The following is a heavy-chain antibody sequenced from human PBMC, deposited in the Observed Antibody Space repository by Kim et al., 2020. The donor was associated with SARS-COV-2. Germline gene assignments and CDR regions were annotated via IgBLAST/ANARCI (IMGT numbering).Heavy chain of an antibody. CDR2: IYPGDSDT. D-gene: IGHD5-12*01. V-gene: IGHV5-51*03. CDR1: GSSFTSYW. CDR3: ARRGYSGYDLYYYYYGMDV. J-gene: IGHJ6*02. Sequence: GESLKISCKGSGSSFTSYWIGWVRQMPGKGLEWMGIIYPGDSDTRYSPSFQGQVTISADKSISTAYLQWSSLKASDTAMYYCARRGYSGYDLYYYYYGMDVWGQGTTVTVSS.